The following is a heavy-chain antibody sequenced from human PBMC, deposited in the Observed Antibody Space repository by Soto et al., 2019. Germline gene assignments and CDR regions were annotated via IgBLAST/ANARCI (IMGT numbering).Heavy chain of an antibody. D-gene: IGHD6-19*01. Sequence: ASVKVSCKASGYTFTGYYLHWVQHAPGQGLEWMGWVNPNSGGTNYAQKFQGWVTMTRDTSISTAYMELSRLRSDDTAVYYCVTSRVSIAVAGETEYYFDYWGQGTLVTVSS. V-gene: IGHV1-2*04. CDR2: VNPNSGGT. J-gene: IGHJ4*02. CDR1: GYTFTGYY. CDR3: VTSRVSIAVAGETEYYFDY.